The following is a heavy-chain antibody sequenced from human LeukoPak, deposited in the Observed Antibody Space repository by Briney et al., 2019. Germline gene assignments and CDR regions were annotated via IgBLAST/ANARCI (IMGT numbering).Heavy chain of an antibody. J-gene: IGHJ4*02. Sequence: GGSLRLSCAASGFTFSTYAMSWVRQAPGKGLEWVSAISGGGGSTYYADSVKGRFTISRDNSKNTLYLQMNSLRAEDTAVYYCAKDQKGTTVADFDYWGQGTLVTVSS. V-gene: IGHV3-23*01. D-gene: IGHD4-23*01. CDR2: ISGGGGST. CDR3: AKDQKGTTVADFDY. CDR1: GFTFSTYA.